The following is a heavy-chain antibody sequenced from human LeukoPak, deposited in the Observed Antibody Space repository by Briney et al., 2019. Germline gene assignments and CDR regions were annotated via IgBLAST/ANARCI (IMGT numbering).Heavy chain of an antibody. Sequence: PGGSLRLSCAASGFTFSSYAMSWVRHAPGKGLEWVSAISGSGGSTYYADSVKGRFTISRDNPQNTLYLQMNSLRAEDTAVYYCAKAFYGDYGDYWGQGTLVTVSS. CDR3: AKAFYGDYGDY. CDR2: ISGSGGST. D-gene: IGHD4-17*01. J-gene: IGHJ4*02. V-gene: IGHV3-23*01. CDR1: GFTFSSYA.